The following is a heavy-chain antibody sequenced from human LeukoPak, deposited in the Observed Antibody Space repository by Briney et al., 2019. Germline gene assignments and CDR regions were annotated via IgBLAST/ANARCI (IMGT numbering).Heavy chain of an antibody. Sequence: SETLSLTCTVSGGSISSSSYYWGWIRQPPGKGLEWIGSIYYSGSTYYNPSLKSRVTISVDTSKNQFSLKLSSVTAADTAVYYCARDRLSGWVDYWGQGTLVTVSS. CDR3: ARDRLSGWVDY. CDR2: IYYSGST. D-gene: IGHD6-19*01. J-gene: IGHJ4*02. CDR1: GGSISSSSYY. V-gene: IGHV4-39*07.